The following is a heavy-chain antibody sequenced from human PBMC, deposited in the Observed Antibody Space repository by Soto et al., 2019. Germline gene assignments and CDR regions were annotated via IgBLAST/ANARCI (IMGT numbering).Heavy chain of an antibody. V-gene: IGHV3-7*03. J-gene: IGHJ3*02. CDR2: IKQDGSEK. CDR1: GFTFSTYW. Sequence: EVQLVESGRGLVQPGGSLRLSCAASGFTFSTYWMSWVRQAPGKGLEWVANIKQDGSEKYYVDSVKGRFTISRDNAKNSLDLQMNSLRAEDTAVYYCAKEIRRITMIVGAFDIWGQGTMVTVSS. D-gene: IGHD3-22*01. CDR3: AKEIRRITMIVGAFDI.